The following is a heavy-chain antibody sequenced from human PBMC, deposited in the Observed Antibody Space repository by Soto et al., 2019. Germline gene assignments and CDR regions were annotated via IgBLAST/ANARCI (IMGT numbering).Heavy chain of an antibody. Sequence: QVQLQQWGAGLLKPSETLSLTCAVYGGSFSGYYWSWIRQPPGKGLEWIGEINHSGSTNYNPSLKSRVTISVDTSKNQFSLKLSSETAADTAVYYCARGHGGSYYYWGQGTLVTVSS. V-gene: IGHV4-34*01. CDR3: ARGHGGSYYY. J-gene: IGHJ4*02. CDR1: GGSFSGYY. CDR2: INHSGST. D-gene: IGHD1-26*01.